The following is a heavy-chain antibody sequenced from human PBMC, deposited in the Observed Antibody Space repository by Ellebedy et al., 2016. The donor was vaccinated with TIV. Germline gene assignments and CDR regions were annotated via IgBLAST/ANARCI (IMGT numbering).Heavy chain of an antibody. D-gene: IGHD2-15*01. CDR3: ATEARSEGGY. CDR2: IKEDGSRT. J-gene: IGHJ4*02. V-gene: IGHV3-7*01. CDR1: GFTFSIYW. Sequence: PGRSLRLSCAASGFTFSIYWMNRVRQAPGKGLEWVANIKEDGSRTSYVDSVRGRFTISRDNAKNSLYLQMNSLRAEDTAVYYCATEARSEGGYWGQGTLVTVSS.